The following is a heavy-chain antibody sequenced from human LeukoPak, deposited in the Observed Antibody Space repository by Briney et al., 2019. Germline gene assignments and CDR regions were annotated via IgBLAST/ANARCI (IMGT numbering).Heavy chain of an antibody. V-gene: IGHV1-69*13. J-gene: IGHJ6*02. D-gene: IGHD1/OR15-1a*01. Sequence: SVKVSCKASGGTFSSYAISWVRQAPGQGLEWMGGIIPIFGTANYAQKFQGRVTITADESTSTAYMELSSLRSEDTAVYYCARVVYNWNNKRTYYYYYGMDVWGQGTTVTVSS. CDR1: GGTFSSYA. CDR2: IIPIFGTA. CDR3: ARVVYNWNNKRTYYYYYGMDV.